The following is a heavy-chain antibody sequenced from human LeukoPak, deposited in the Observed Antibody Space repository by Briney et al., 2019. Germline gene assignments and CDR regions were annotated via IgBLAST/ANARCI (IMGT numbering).Heavy chain of an antibody. J-gene: IGHJ5*02. D-gene: IGHD6-13*01. V-gene: IGHV3-48*01. CDR1: GGSISSSSYY. CDR3: VRDLHSSTWYRDWFDP. Sequence: ETLSLTCTVSGGSISSSSYYWGWVRQAPGKGLEWVSYISSNNSTIYYADSVKGRFTISRDNAKDSLYLQMNSLRAEDTAVYYCVRDLHSSTWYRDWFDPWGQGTLVTVSS. CDR2: ISSNNSTI.